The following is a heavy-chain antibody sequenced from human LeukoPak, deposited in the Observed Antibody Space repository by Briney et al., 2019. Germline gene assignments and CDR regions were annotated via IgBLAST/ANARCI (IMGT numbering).Heavy chain of an antibody. D-gene: IGHD3-22*01. J-gene: IGHJ4*02. Sequence: ASVKVSCKTSGFTFISSAVQWVRQARGQRLEWIGWIVVGSGNTNYAQKFQERVTVTRDMSTSTAYMELSSLRSEDTAVYYCAADPSYSSGYRYYFDYWGQGSLVSVSS. CDR2: IVVGSGNT. CDR1: GFTFISSA. CDR3: AADPSYSSGYRYYFDY. V-gene: IGHV1-58*01.